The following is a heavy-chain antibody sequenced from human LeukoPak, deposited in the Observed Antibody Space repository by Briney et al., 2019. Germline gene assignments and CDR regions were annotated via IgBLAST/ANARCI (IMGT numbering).Heavy chain of an antibody. J-gene: IGHJ5*02. CDR2: IIPIFGTA. D-gene: IGHD6-13*01. CDR1: GGTFSSYA. Sequence: SVKVSCKASGGTFSSYAISWVRQAPGQGLEWMGGIIPIFGTANYAQKFQGRLTITADESTSTAYMELRNVRSEDTAVYFCAREQGSPAVYWFDPWGQGTLVTVSS. V-gene: IGHV1-69*01. CDR3: AREQGSPAVYWFDP.